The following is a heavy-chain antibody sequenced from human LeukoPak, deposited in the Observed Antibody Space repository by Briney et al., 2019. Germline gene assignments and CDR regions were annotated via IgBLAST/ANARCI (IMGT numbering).Heavy chain of an antibody. J-gene: IGHJ4*02. CDR2: ISWNSGSI. V-gene: IGHV3-9*01. CDR3: AKGLNYDFWSGYLDY. Sequence: PGGSLRLSCAASGFTFDDYAMHWVRQAPGKGLEWVSGISWNSGSIGYADSVKGRFTISRDNAKNSLYLQMNSLRAEDTALYYCAKGLNYDFWSGYLDYWGQGTLVTVSS. CDR1: GFTFDDYA. D-gene: IGHD3-3*01.